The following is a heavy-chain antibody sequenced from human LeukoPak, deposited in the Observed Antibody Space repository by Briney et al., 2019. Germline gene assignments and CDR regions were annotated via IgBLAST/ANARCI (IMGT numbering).Heavy chain of an antibody. D-gene: IGHD3-22*01. V-gene: IGHV3-30*02. CDR1: GFTFSSYG. CDR3: ARVLLPLYGMDV. CDR2: IRYDGSNK. Sequence: GGSLRLSCAASGFTFSSYGMHWVRQAPGKGLEWVAFIRYDGSNKYYADSVKGRFTISRDNSKNTLYLQMNSLRAEDTAVYYCARVLLPLYGMDVWGQGTTVTVSS. J-gene: IGHJ6*02.